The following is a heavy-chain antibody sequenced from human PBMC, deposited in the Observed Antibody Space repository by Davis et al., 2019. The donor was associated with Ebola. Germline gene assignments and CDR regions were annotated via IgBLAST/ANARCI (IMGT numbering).Heavy chain of an antibody. J-gene: IGHJ4*02. D-gene: IGHD3-22*01. CDR2: IHYSGST. Sequence: SETLSLTCSVSGGSISSHYWTWIRQPPGKGLEWIGHIHYSGSTHYNPSLKSRVTISVDTSKNQFSLKLSSVTAADTAVYYCARMGLSSGYYFFDYWGQGTLVTVSS. CDR1: GGSISSHY. CDR3: ARMGLSSGYYFFDY. V-gene: IGHV4-59*11.